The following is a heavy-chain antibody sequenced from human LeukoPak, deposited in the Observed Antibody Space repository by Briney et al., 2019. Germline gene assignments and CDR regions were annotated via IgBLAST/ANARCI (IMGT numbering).Heavy chain of an antibody. CDR1: GGSISSGSYY. Sequence: SETLSLTCTVFGGSISSGSYYWGWIRQPPGKGLEWIGSIYYSGSTYYNPSLKSRVTISVDTSKNQFSLKLSSVTAADTAVYYCARTYDSSGYYYGLNFDYWGQGTLVTVSS. J-gene: IGHJ4*02. CDR3: ARTYDSSGYYYGLNFDY. CDR2: IYYSGST. D-gene: IGHD3-22*01. V-gene: IGHV4-39*07.